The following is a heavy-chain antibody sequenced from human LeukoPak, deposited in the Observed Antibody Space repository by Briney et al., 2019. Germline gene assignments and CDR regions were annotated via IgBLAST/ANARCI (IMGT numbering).Heavy chain of an antibody. V-gene: IGHV3-23*01. J-gene: IGHJ4*02. Sequence: PGGSLRLSCAASGFTFSSYAMSWVRQAPGKGLEWVSAISGSGGSTYYADSVKGRFTISRDNSKNTLYLQMNSLRAEDTAVYYCTKVQYQLLSDCYFDYWGQGTLVTVSS. CDR1: GFTFSSYA. D-gene: IGHD2-2*01. CDR3: TKVQYQLLSDCYFDY. CDR2: ISGSGGST.